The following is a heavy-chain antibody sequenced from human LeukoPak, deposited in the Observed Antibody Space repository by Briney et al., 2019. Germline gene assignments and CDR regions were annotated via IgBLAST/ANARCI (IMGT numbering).Heavy chain of an antibody. D-gene: IGHD1-7*01. CDR1: GFTFSDHY. CDR2: TRKRTNSYTT. J-gene: IGHJ3*01. V-gene: IGHV3-72*01. CDR3: AKDLRPETIMDAFDV. Sequence: GGSLRLSCAASGFTFSDHYMDWVRQAPGKGLEWVGRTRKRTNSYTTEYAASVKGRFTVSRDDSKNSLHLQMNSLKTEDTAIYYCAKDLRPETIMDAFDVWGQGTMVTVSS.